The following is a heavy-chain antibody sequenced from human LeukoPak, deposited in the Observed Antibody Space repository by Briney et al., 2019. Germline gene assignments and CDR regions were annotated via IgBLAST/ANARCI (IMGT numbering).Heavy chain of an antibody. J-gene: IGHJ6*02. CDR2: MNPNSGNT. D-gene: IGHD3-9*01. CDR3: ARGRRFFDWLPNYYYYGMDV. V-gene: IGHV1-8*01. Sequence: ASVKVSCKASGYTFTSYDINWVRPATGQGLEWMGWMNPNSGNTGYAQKFQGRVTMTRNTSISTAYMELSSLRSEDTAVYYCARGRRFFDWLPNYYYYGMDVWGQGTTVTVSS. CDR1: GYTFTSYD.